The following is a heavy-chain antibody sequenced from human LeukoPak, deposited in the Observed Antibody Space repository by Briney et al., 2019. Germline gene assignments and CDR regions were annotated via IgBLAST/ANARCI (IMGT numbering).Heavy chain of an antibody. Sequence: APVKVSCKASGDTFSSYAISWVRQAPGQGLEWMGGIIPIFSTANYAQKFQGRVTITADESTSTAYMELSSLRSEDTAVYYCARGNRYSYGLVDYYYYMDVWGKGTTVTVSS. CDR3: ARGNRYSYGLVDYYYYMDV. D-gene: IGHD5-18*01. CDR2: IIPIFSTA. V-gene: IGHV1-69*13. J-gene: IGHJ6*03. CDR1: GDTFSSYA.